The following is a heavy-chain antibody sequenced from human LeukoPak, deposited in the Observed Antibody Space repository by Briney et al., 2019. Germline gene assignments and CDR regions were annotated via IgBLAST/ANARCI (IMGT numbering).Heavy chain of an antibody. CDR1: GGSNGRNNYY. D-gene: IGHD4-23*01. Sequence: PSETLSLTCTVSGGSNGRNNYYWPWIRQPPGKGLEWIGSIFYNGSTYYNPSLKGQVTISPDTYNNQSSLKLNYSSAPDTAFHYCASDYGGTSLEYFRRWGQGTLVTVSS. CDR3: ASDYGGTSLEYFRR. CDR2: IFYNGST. J-gene: IGHJ1*01. V-gene: IGHV4-39*02.